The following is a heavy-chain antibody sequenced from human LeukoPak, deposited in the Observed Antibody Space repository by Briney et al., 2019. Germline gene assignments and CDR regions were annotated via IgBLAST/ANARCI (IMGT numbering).Heavy chain of an antibody. CDR3: AKDASYLDSSGYFIPFDY. Sequence: AGGSLRLSCSASGFTFSRFAMTWVRHLPGKGLEWVSTISGNGLQTFYADSVKGRFSVSRDNSVNIVYLQMDSLRADDSALYSCAKDASYLDSSGYFIPFDYWGPGTLVTVAS. CDR2: ISGNGLQT. CDR1: GFTFSRFA. V-gene: IGHV3-23*01. J-gene: IGHJ4*02. D-gene: IGHD3-22*01.